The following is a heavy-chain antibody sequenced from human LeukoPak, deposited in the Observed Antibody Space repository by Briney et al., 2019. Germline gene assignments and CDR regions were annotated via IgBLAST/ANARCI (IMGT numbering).Heavy chain of an antibody. CDR3: ARDSTNGGFWGVRYYYGMDV. D-gene: IGHD2-8*01. Sequence: GGPLRLSCAASGFTFSSYGMHWVRQAPGKGLEWVAVIWYDGSNKYYADSVKGRFTISRDNSKNTLYLQMNSLRAEDTAVYYCARDSTNGGFWGVRYYYGMDVWGQGTTVTVSS. J-gene: IGHJ6*02. CDR2: IWYDGSNK. CDR1: GFTFSSYG. V-gene: IGHV3-33*01.